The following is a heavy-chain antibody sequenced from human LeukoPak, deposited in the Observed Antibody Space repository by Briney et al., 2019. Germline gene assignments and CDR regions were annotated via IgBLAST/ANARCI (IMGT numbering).Heavy chain of an antibody. D-gene: IGHD2-2*01. Sequence: GESLKISCKGSGYSFTSYWIGWVRQMPGKGLEWMGIIYPGDSDTRYSPSFQGQVTISADRSISTAYLQWSSLKASDTAMYYCAKIDRTYCSRSSCYALDSWGQGTLVTVSS. CDR3: AKIDRTYCSRSSCYALDS. V-gene: IGHV5-51*01. CDR1: GYSFTSYW. J-gene: IGHJ4*02. CDR2: IYPGDSDT.